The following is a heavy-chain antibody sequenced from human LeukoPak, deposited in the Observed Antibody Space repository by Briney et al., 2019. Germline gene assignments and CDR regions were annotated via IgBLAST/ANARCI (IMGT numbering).Heavy chain of an antibody. CDR2: IIPIFGTA. CDR1: GGTFSSYA. Sequence: SVTVSCKASGGTFSSYAISWVRQAPGQGLEGMGGIIPIFGTANYAQKFQGRVTITADESTSTAYMELSSLRSEDTAVYYCAREYPNLHGVDYWGQGTLVTVSS. CDR3: AREYPNLHGVDY. J-gene: IGHJ4*02. D-gene: IGHD1-14*01. V-gene: IGHV1-69*13.